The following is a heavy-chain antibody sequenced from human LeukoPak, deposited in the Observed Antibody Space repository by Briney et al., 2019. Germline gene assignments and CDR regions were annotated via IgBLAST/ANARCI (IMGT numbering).Heavy chain of an antibody. CDR1: GYTYINYG. D-gene: IGHD1-14*01. CDR3: VRDRHDSETDY. V-gene: IGHV1-18*01. J-gene: IGHJ4*02. CDR2: ISTYNGNT. Sequence: ASVKVSCKASGYTYINYGISWVRQAPGQGLEWMGWISTYNGNTIYAQKVQGRVNLTTDTSTSTAYMELRSLRSDDTAVYYCVRDRHDSETDYWGQGTLVTVSS.